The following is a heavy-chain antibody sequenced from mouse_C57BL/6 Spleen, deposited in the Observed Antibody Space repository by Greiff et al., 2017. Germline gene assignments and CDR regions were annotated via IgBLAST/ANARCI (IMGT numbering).Heavy chain of an antibody. CDR1: GYSITSGYY. V-gene: IGHV3-6*01. CDR2: IRYGGSN. J-gene: IGHJ3*01. Sequence: EVQVIESGPGLVKPSPSLSLTCSVTGYSITSGYYCNWIRQFPGNQLEWMGYIRYGGSNNYNPSLQNQISLTRDTPNNQCFMKLNSVTTEDTATYDWERARGFPWLAYWGQGTLVTVSA. CDR3: ERARGFPWLAY.